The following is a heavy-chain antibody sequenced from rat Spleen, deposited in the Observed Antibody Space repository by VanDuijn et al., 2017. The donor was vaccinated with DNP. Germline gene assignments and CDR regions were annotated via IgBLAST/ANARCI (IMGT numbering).Heavy chain of an antibody. D-gene: IGHD1-1*01. Sequence: EVQLVESGGNLVQPGRSLKLSCAASGFTFSDYYMAWARQAPTKGLEWVATISYDGVTTYYRDSVKGRFTISRDNAKSTLYLQMDSLRSEDTATYYCARHPQWDYFDYWGQGVMVTVSS. CDR2: ISYDGVTT. CDR1: GFTFSDYY. V-gene: IGHV5-7*01. J-gene: IGHJ2*01. CDR3: ARHPQWDYFDY.